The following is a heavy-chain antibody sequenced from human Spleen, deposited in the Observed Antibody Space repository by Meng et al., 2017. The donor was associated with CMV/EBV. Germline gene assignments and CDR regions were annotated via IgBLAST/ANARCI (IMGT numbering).Heavy chain of an antibody. Sequence: GGSLRLSCAASGFTFSSYSMNWVRQAPGKGLVWVSRIESDGRTTNYADSVKGRFTVSRDNVKNTVYLQMNSLRAEDTAMYYCARLQEAKEYYDFWSGYYKSYYYGMDVWGQGTTVTVSS. J-gene: IGHJ6*02. V-gene: IGHV3-74*01. CDR1: GFTFSSYS. D-gene: IGHD3-3*01. CDR3: ARLQEAKEYYDFWSGYYKSYYYGMDV. CDR2: IESDGRTT.